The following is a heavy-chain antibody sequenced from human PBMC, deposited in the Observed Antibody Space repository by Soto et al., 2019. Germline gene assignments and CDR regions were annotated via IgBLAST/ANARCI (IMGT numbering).Heavy chain of an antibody. D-gene: IGHD6-19*01. J-gene: IGHJ4*02. CDR2: IYYSGST. Sequence: PSETLSLTCTVSGGSISSYYWSWIRQPPGKGLEWIGYIYYSGSTNYNPSLKSRVTISVDTSKNQFSLKLSSVTAADTAVYYCARHQWLHYFDYWGKGTLVTVSS. V-gene: IGHV4-59*08. CDR1: GGSISSYY. CDR3: ARHQWLHYFDY.